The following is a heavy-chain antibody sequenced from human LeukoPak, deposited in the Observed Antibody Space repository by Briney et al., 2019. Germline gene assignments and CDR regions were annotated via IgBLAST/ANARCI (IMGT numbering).Heavy chain of an antibody. J-gene: IGHJ4*02. D-gene: IGHD3-22*01. CDR1: GFTFRSCE. Sequence: GGSLRLSCAASGFTFRSCEMNWVRQAPGKGLEWLSYISGSGSSVYYADSVKGRFTVSRDNAKNSLYLEMNSLRAEDTAVYFCARDYYDSSGYYSLDYWGQGTLVTVCS. CDR2: ISGSGSSV. CDR3: ARDYYDSSGYYSLDY. V-gene: IGHV3-48*03.